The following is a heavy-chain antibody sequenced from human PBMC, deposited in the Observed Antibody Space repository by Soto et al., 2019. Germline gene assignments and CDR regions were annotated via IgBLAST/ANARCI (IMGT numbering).Heavy chain of an antibody. CDR3: ARDLVAAAGTYYYYYGMDV. CDR2: IYSGGST. CDR1: GFTVSSNY. V-gene: IGHV3-53*01. J-gene: IGHJ6*02. Sequence: EVQLVESGGGLIQPGGSLRLSCAASGFTVSSNYMSWVHQAPGKGLEWVSVIYSGGSTYYADSVKGRFTISKDNSKNTLYLQMNSLRAEDTAVYYCARDLVAAAGTYYYYYGMDVWGQGTTVTVSS. D-gene: IGHD6-13*01.